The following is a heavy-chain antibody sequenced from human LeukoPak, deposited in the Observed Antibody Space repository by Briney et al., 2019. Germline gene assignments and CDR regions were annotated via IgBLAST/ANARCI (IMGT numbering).Heavy chain of an antibody. V-gene: IGHV1-69*01. CDR3: ARGRRLFYYMDV. J-gene: IGHJ6*03. CDR1: GGTFSSYA. Sequence: SVKVSCKASGGTFSSYAISWVRQAPGQGLEWMGGIIPIFGTANYAQKFQGRVTITADESTSTAYMELSSLRSEDTAVYYCARGRRLFYYMDVWGKGTTVTVSS. CDR2: IIPIFGTA.